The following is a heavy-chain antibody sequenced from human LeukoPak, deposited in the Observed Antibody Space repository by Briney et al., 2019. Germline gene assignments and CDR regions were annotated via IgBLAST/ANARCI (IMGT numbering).Heavy chain of an antibody. D-gene: IGHD5-18*01. J-gene: IGHJ4*02. CDR3: GRDRVGGRGYSLDY. V-gene: IGHV3-15*01. Sequence: PGGSLRLSCAASGFTSTNTWMTWVRQAPGKGLEWVGRIKSSSDGGTTDYAAPVKGRFTISRDDSKNTLYLQMNNLRAEDTALYYCGRDRVGGRGYSLDYLGQGTLVTVSS. CDR1: GFTSTNTW. CDR2: IKSSSDGGTT.